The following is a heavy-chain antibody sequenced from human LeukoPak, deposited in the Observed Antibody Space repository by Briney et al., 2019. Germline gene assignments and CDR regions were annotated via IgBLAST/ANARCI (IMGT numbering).Heavy chain of an antibody. CDR3: ASQNDFWSGYYDY. J-gene: IGHJ4*02. CDR1: GGSFSGYH. V-gene: IGHV4-34*01. D-gene: IGHD3-3*01. Sequence: PSETLSLTCAVYGGSFSGYHWSWIRQPPGKGLEWIGEINHSGSTNYNPSLKSRVTISVDTSKNQFSLKLSSVTAADTAVYYCASQNDFWSGYYDYWGQGTLVTVSS. CDR2: INHSGST.